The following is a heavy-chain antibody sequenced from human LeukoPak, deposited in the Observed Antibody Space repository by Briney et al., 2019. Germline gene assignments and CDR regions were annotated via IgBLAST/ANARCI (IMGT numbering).Heavy chain of an antibody. V-gene: IGHV1-2*02. CDR3: ARERIAAAATSADY. CDR2: INPNSGGT. J-gene: IGHJ4*02. D-gene: IGHD6-13*01. CDR1: GYTFTGYY. Sequence: ASVKVSCKASGYTFTGYYMHWVRQAPGQGLEWMGWINPNSGGTNYAQKFQGRVTMTRDTSISTAYMELSRLRSDDTAVYYCARERIAAAATSADYWGQGTLVIVSS.